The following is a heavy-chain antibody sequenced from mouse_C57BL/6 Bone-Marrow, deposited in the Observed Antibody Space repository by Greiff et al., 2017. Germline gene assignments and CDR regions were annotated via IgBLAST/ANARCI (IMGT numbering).Heavy chain of an antibody. Sequence: QVQLQQSGPGLVQPSQSLSITCTVSGFSLTSYGVHWVRQSPGKGLEWLGVIWSGGSTDYNAAFISRLSISKDNSKSQVFFKMNSLQADDTAIYYCARRVKAWLAYWGQGTLVTVSA. CDR1: GFSLTSYG. V-gene: IGHV2-2*01. CDR3: ARRVKAWLAY. CDR2: IWSGGST. J-gene: IGHJ3*01. D-gene: IGHD2-1*01.